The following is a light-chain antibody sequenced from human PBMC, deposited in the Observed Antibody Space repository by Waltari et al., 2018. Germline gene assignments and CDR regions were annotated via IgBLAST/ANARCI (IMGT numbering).Light chain of an antibody. CDR2: KDI. J-gene: IGLJ2*01. Sequence: SYELTQPPSVSVSPGQTARITCSGDALPKRYAYWYQQKPGQAPVLVIYKDIERPSVIPERFSGSRSGTTVTLTISGVQAEDEADYYCQSADSSGTYVVFGGGTKLTVL. CDR3: QSADSSGTYVV. CDR1: ALPKRY. V-gene: IGLV3-25*03.